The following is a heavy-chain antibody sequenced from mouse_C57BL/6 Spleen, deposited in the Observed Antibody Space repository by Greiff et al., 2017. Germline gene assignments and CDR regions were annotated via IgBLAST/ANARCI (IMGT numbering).Heavy chain of an antibody. CDR3: ARDYRWYFDV. D-gene: IGHD2-4*01. J-gene: IGHJ1*03. CDR1: GYTFTDYN. V-gene: IGHV1-22*01. Sequence: ELQLVESGPELVKPGASVKMSCKASGYTFTDYNMHWVKQSHGKSLEWIGYINPNNGGTSYNQKFKVKATLTVNKSSSTAYMELRSLTSEDSAVYYCARDYRWYFDVWGTGTTVTVSS. CDR2: INPNNGGT.